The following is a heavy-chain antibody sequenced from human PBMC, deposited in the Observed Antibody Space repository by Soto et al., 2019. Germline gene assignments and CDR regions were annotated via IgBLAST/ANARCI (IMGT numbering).Heavy chain of an antibody. CDR3: ARVNGGNSLDY. V-gene: IGHV1-69*02. Sequence: QVQLVQSGAEVKKPGSSVKVSCKASGGTFSSYTISWVRQAPGQGLEWMGRIIPILGMANYAQKFQGRVTITADKSTSTAYMELSSLRSEDTAVYYCARVNGGNSLDYWGQGTLVTVSS. J-gene: IGHJ4*02. D-gene: IGHD2-21*02. CDR1: GGTFSSYT. CDR2: IIPILGMA.